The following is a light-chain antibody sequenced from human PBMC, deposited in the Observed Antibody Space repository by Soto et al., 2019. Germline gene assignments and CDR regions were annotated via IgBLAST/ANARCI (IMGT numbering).Light chain of an antibody. CDR1: QSISSL. J-gene: IGKJ4*01. CDR2: DAS. V-gene: IGKV3-11*01. CDR3: QHRYNWPLT. Sequence: DIVLTQSPATLSLSPGERATLSCRASQSISSLLAWYQQKPGQAPRLLIYDASNRATGIPARFSGSGSGTDFTLTISSLEPEDLAVYYCQHRYNWPLTFGGGSKVEIK.